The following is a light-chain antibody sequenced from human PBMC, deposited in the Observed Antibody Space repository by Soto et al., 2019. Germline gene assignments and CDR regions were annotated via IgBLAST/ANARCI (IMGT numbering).Light chain of an antibody. CDR2: SAS. V-gene: IGKV1-39*01. CDR1: HNIDTY. CDR3: QQSFNTLT. Sequence: DIQMTQSPSSLSASVGDRVTITCRASHNIDTYLTWYQHRPGKAPKLLIYSASTLQTGVPPRFSGCGSGTNFSLTISSLQPEDFATYYCQQSFNTLTFGGGTMVDIK. J-gene: IGKJ4*01.